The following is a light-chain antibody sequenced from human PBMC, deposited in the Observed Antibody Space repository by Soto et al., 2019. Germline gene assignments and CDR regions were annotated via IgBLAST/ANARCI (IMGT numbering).Light chain of an antibody. V-gene: IGLV4-60*03. CDR2: LEGSGSY. CDR1: SGHSRYS. CDR3: ETWDSKV. Sequence: QPVLTQASSASASLGSSVKLTCTLSSGHSRYSIAWHQQQPGKAPRYLMKLEGSGSYNKGSGVPDRFSGSSSGAERYLIISNLHSEDEADYYCETWDSKVFGGGTKVTVL. J-gene: IGLJ3*02.